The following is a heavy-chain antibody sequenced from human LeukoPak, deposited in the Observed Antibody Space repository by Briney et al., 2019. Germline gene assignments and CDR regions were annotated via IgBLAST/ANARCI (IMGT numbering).Heavy chain of an antibody. CDR1: GFTFSSYS. J-gene: IGHJ6*03. V-gene: IGHV3-21*01. CDR3: ARGTIAARPSYYYYYMDV. D-gene: IGHD6-6*01. CDR2: ISSRSSFI. Sequence: GGSLRLSCAASGFTFSSYSMNWVRQAPGKGLEWVSCISSRSSFIYYADSVKGRFTISRDNAKNSLYLQMNSLRAEDTAVYYCARGTIAARPSYYYYYMDVWGKGTTVTVSS.